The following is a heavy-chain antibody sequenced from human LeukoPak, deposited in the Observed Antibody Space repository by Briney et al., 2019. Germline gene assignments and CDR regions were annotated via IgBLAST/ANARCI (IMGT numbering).Heavy chain of an antibody. CDR1: GFSFSSYS. CDR2: ISSGSSYI. Sequence: GGSLRLSCAASGFSFSSYSMNCVRQAPGKGLEWVSCISSGSSYIYEADSVKGRFTISRDNAKNSLYLQMNSLRAEDTAVYYCARGRYNWRGEGENWFDPWGQGTLVTVSS. V-gene: IGHV3-21*01. J-gene: IGHJ5*02. D-gene: IGHD1-20*01. CDR3: ARGRYNWRGEGENWFDP.